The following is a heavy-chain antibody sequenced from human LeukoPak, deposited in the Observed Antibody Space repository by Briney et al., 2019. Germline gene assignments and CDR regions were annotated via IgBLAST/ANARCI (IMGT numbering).Heavy chain of an antibody. J-gene: IGHJ5*01. D-gene: IGHD1-26*01. CDR3: AKGDSPSIVGPTGWFES. CDR2: TSDSGDNT. V-gene: IGHV3-23*01. CDR1: GFTFSSSA. Sequence: QSGGSLRLSCAASGFTFSSSAMSWVRQAPGKRLEWVSVTSDSGDNTHYADSVEGRFTISRDNSKNTLYLQMNSLRVEDTAVYYCAKGDSPSIVGPTGWFESWGQGTLVTVSS.